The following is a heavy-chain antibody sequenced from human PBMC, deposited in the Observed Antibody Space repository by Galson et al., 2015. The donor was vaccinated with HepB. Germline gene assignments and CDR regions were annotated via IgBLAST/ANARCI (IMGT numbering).Heavy chain of an antibody. J-gene: IGHJ4*02. Sequence: SVKVSCKASGYTFTSYAMHWVRQAPGQRLEWMGWINAGNGNTKYSQKFQGRVTITRDTSASTAYMELSSLRSEDTAVYYCASSLRGIAVAGTWNYFDYWGQGTLVTVSS. CDR2: INAGNGNT. CDR3: ASSLRGIAVAGTWNYFDY. D-gene: IGHD6-19*01. CDR1: GYTFTSYA. V-gene: IGHV1-3*01.